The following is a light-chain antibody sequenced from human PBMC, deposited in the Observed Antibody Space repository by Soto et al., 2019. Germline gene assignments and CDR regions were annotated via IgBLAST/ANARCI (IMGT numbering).Light chain of an antibody. CDR2: DAS. Sequence: DIQMTQSPSTLSASVGDRVTITCRASQSISSWLAWYQQKPGKAPKLLIYDASSLESGVPSRFSGSGSGTEFTLTISSLQPDDFATYYCQQYHSATWTFGQGTKVEIK. J-gene: IGKJ1*01. CDR3: QQYHSATWT. CDR1: QSISSW. V-gene: IGKV1-5*01.